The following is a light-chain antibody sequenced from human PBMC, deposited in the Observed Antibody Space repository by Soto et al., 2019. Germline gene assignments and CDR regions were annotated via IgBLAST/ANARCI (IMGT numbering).Light chain of an antibody. J-gene: IGKJ4*01. V-gene: IGKV1-33*01. CDR1: QDISNY. CDR3: QLYGYLPLT. Sequence: DIQMTHPQVSLSASVGDRVTITCQASQDISNYLNWYPQKPGKAPKLLIYEAANLETGIPSRFSGSGSETDFAFTISSLQPEDIAIYYCQLYGYLPLTFDGGTKLDI. CDR2: EAA.